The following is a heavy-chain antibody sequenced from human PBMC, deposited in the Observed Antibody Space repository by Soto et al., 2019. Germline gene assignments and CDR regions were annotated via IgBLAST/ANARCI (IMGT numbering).Heavy chain of an antibody. Sequence: ASVKVSCKASGGTFSSYAISWVRQAPGQGLEWMGWISAYNGNTNYAQKLQGRVTMTTDTSTSTAYMELRSLRSDDTAVYYCVDKLAVAANEDYWGQGTLVTVSS. J-gene: IGHJ4*02. CDR3: VDKLAVAANEDY. D-gene: IGHD6-19*01. V-gene: IGHV1-18*01. CDR1: GGTFSSYA. CDR2: ISAYNGNT.